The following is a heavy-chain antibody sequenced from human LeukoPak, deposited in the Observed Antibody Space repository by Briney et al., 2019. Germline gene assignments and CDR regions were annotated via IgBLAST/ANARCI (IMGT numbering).Heavy chain of an antibody. CDR1: GFTFSSYW. V-gene: IGHV3-74*01. D-gene: IGHD4-23*01. CDR3: ATGYYGGRLDY. CDR2: INSDGSTT. J-gene: IGHJ4*02. Sequence: GGSLRLSCAASGFTFSSYWIHWVRQAPRRGLVWVSRINSDGSTTNYADSVKGRFTISRDNAKNTLYLQMNSLRAEDTAVYYCATGYYGGRLDYWGQGTLVTVSS.